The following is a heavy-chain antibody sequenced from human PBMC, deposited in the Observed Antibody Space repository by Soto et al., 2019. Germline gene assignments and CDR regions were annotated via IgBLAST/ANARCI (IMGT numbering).Heavy chain of an antibody. J-gene: IGHJ6*02. V-gene: IGHV3-53*01. Sequence: EVQLVESGGGLIQPGESLRLSCAASGFTVSSNYMSWVRQAPGKGLEWVSVINSGDTTYYADSVKGRFTISRDHSKNTLYLQMNSLRAEDTAVYYCARDLRTLYGMDVWGQGTTVTVSS. CDR1: GFTVSSNY. CDR3: ARDLRTLYGMDV. CDR2: INSGDTT.